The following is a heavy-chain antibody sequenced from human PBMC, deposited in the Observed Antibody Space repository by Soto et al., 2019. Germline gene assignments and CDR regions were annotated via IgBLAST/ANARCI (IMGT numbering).Heavy chain of an antibody. D-gene: IGHD3-3*01. CDR3: AVAGFDFWSGYYTGDYYNYGMDV. CDR1: GGSFSSYG. V-gene: IGHV1-2*02. CDR2: INPNSGGT. Sequence: ASVKVSCKASGGSFSSYGISWVRQAPGQGLEWMGGINPNSGGTDFAQKFQGRVTMTRDTSISTAYMELSRLRSDDTAVYYCAVAGFDFWSGYYTGDYYNYGMDVWGQGTTVTVSS. J-gene: IGHJ6*02.